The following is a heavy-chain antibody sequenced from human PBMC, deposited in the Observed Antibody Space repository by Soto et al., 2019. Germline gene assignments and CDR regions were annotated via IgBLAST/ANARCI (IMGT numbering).Heavy chain of an antibody. V-gene: IGHV4-39*01. CDR1: GGSISSSSYY. Sequence: PSETLSLSCTVAGGSISSSSYYWGWISQPPGKGLEWIGSIYYSGSTYYNPSLKSRVTISVDTSKNQFSLKLSSVTAADTAVYYCARLVVGAKRFGYWGQGTLVTVSS. J-gene: IGHJ4*02. CDR2: IYYSGST. D-gene: IGHD1-26*01. CDR3: ARLVVGAKRFGY.